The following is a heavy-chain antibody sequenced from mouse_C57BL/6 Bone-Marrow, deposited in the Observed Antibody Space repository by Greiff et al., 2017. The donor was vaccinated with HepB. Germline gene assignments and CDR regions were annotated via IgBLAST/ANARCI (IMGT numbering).Heavy chain of an antibody. CDR2: INPGSGGT. V-gene: IGHV1-54*01. D-gene: IGHD2-10*02. J-gene: IGHJ3*01. CDR1: GYAFTNYL. Sequence: VKLMESGAELVRPGTSVKVSCKASGYAFTNYLIEWVKQRPGQGLEWIGVINPGSGGTNYNEKFKGKATLTADKSSSTAYMQLSSLTSEDSAVYFCARGYGNWGWFAYWGQGTLVTVSA. CDR3: ARGYGNWGWFAY.